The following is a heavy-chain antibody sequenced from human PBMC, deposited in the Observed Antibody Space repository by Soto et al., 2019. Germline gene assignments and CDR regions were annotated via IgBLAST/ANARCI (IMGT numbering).Heavy chain of an antibody. Sequence: ASVKVSCKASGYTFTGYYMHWVRQAPGQGLEWMGWINPNSGGTNYAQKFQGWVTMTRDTSISTAYMELSRLRSDDTAVYYCARDSSSSYDTAFDIWGQGTMVTVSS. CDR3: ARDSSSSYDTAFDI. D-gene: IGHD6-6*01. J-gene: IGHJ3*02. V-gene: IGHV1-2*04. CDR2: INPNSGGT. CDR1: GYTFTGYY.